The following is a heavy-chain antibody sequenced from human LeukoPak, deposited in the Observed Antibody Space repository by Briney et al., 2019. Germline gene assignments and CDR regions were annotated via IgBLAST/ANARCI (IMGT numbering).Heavy chain of an antibody. J-gene: IGHJ4*02. D-gene: IGHD2-21*02. CDR3: AKDSGLSIVVVTAIPDFDY. CDR2: IRYDGSNK. V-gene: IGHV3-30*02. Sequence: PGGFLRLSCAASGFTFSSYGMHWVRQAPGKGLEWVAFIRYDGSNKYYADSVKGRFTISRDNSKNTLYLQMNSLRAEDTAVYYCAKDSGLSIVVVTAIPDFDYWGQGTLVTVSS. CDR1: GFTFSSYG.